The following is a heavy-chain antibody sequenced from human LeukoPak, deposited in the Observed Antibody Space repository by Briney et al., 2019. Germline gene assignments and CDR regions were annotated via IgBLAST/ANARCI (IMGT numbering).Heavy chain of an antibody. J-gene: IGHJ4*02. CDR2: ISFDGSNK. Sequence: PGRSLRLSCAASGFTFSSYAIHWVRQAPGKGLEWVAVISFDGSNKYHADSVKGRFTISRDNSKNTLSLQMDSLRPEDTAVYFCARGTHYYDNSGYYPIDYWRQGTVDSVSS. CDR1: GFTFSSYA. D-gene: IGHD3-22*01. CDR3: ARGTHYYDNSGYYPIDY. V-gene: IGHV3-30*04.